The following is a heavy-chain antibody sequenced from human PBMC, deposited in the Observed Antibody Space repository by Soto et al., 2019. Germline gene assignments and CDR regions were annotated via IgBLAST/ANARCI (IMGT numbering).Heavy chain of an antibody. CDR3: ARPGDYYDSSGYPFDY. CDR1: RFTFSSYA. D-gene: IGHD3-22*01. CDR2: ISYDGSNK. Sequence: PEGSLRLSCAASRFTFSSYAMHWVRQAPGKGLEWVAVISYDGSNKYYADSVKGRFTISRDNSKNTLYLQMNSLRAEDTAVYYCARPGDYYDSSGYPFDYWGQGTLVTVSS. V-gene: IGHV3-30-3*01. J-gene: IGHJ4*02.